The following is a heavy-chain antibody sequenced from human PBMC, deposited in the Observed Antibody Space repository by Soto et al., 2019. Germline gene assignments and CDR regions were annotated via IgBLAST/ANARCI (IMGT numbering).Heavy chain of an antibody. J-gene: IGHJ4*02. Sequence: SETLSLTCTVWGDSISRYYWSWIRQPPGKGLEWIGYIYYSGSTNYNPSLKSRVTISVDTSKNQFSLKLSSVTAADTAVYYCARVYYYGSGSYFDYWGQGTQVTVS. V-gene: IGHV4-59*01. CDR2: IYYSGST. CDR1: GDSISRYY. D-gene: IGHD3-10*01. CDR3: ARVYYYGSGSYFDY.